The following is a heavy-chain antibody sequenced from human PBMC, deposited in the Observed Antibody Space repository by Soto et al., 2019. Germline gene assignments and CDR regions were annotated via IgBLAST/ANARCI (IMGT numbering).Heavy chain of an antibody. CDR2: IYYSGST. CDR1: GGSISSGGYY. J-gene: IGHJ6*02. V-gene: IGHV4-31*03. Sequence: SETLSLTCTVSGGSISSGGYYWSWIRQHPGKGLEWIGYIYYSGSTYYNPSLKSRVTISVDTSKNQFSLKLSSVTAADTAVYYCARDLSLLNYYGMDVWGQGTTVTVSS. D-gene: IGHD2-15*01. CDR3: ARDLSLLNYYGMDV.